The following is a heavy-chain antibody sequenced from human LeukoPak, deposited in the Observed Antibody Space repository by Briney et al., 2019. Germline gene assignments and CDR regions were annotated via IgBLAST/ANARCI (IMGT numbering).Heavy chain of an antibody. CDR3: ATMYSSSSPHYYYYYYMDV. CDR1: GGTFSSYA. J-gene: IGHJ6*03. D-gene: IGHD6-6*01. Sequence: ASVKVSCKASGGTFSSYAISWVRQAPGQGLEWMGGIIPIFGTANYAQKFQGRVTITTDESTSTAYMELSSLRSEDTAVYYCATMYSSSSPHYYYYYYMDVWGKGTTVTVSS. CDR2: IIPIFGTA. V-gene: IGHV1-69*05.